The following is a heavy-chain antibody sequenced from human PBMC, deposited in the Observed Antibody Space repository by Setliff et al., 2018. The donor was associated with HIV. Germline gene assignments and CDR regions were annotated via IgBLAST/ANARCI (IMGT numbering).Heavy chain of an antibody. J-gene: IGHJ4*02. CDR1: GGSISSSSYY. V-gene: IGHV4-39*07. CDR2: IYYSGST. CDR3: ARGQGRFSFGAQLGYYFDY. D-gene: IGHD5-18*01. Sequence: PSETLSLTCTVSGGSISSSSYYWGWIRQPPGKGLEWLGTIYYSGSTNYNPSLKSRVTISVDTSKNQFSLKLSSVTAADTAVYYCARGQGRFSFGAQLGYYFDYWGQGTLVTVSS.